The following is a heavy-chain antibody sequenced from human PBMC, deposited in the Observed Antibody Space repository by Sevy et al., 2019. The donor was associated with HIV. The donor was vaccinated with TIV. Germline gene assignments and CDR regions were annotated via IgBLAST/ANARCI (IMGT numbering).Heavy chain of an antibody. D-gene: IGHD1-1*01. J-gene: IGHJ4*02. Sequence: SEPLSLTCSVSGGSISSYFWTWVRQSPGKGLEWIGNIYVTGNTDYSPSLKSRVTLPLDTSTSQLSLTLKSVTAADTAIYFCARDSTTRPRVLDYWGQGTLVTVSS. CDR2: IYVTGNT. CDR1: GGSISSYF. V-gene: IGHV4-59*01. CDR3: ARDSTTRPRVLDY.